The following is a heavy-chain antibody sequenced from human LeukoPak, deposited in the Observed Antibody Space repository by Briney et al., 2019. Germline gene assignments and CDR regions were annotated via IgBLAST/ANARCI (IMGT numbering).Heavy chain of an antibody. V-gene: IGHV3-48*04. D-gene: IGHD3-10*01. J-gene: IGHJ3*02. CDR2: ISSSSSTI. CDR1: GFTFSSYS. Sequence: QAGGSLRLSCAASGFTFSSYSMNWVRQAPGKGLEWVSYISSSSSTIYYADSVKGRFTISRDNAKNSLYLQMNSLRAEDTALYYCAKDIGTMVRPPGGAFDIWGQGTMVTVSS. CDR3: AKDIGTMVRPPGGAFDI.